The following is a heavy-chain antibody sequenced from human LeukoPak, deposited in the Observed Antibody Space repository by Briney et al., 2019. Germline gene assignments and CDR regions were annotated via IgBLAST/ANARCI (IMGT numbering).Heavy chain of an antibody. J-gene: IGHJ5*02. V-gene: IGHV3-66*01. CDR3: ARDLSPGVTFRGRFDP. D-gene: IGHD3-16*01. CDR1: GFSFSSYE. Sequence: GGSLRLSCAASGFSFSSYEMNWARQAPGKGLEWVSTIDSDGGTYYADSVKARFTISRDNSQNTLYLQMNSLRAEDAAVYYCARDLSPGVTFRGRFDPWGQGTLVTVSS. CDR2: IDSDGGT.